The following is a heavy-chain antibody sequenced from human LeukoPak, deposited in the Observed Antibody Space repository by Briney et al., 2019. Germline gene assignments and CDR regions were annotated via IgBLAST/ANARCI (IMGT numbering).Heavy chain of an antibody. V-gene: IGHV1-18*01. CDR3: ARGGPTPTGWFGELLPNFNDPYGMDV. CDR1: GYTFTSYG. CDR2: ISAYNGNT. J-gene: IGHJ6*02. D-gene: IGHD3-10*01. Sequence: ASVKVSCKASGYTFTSYGISWVRQAPGQGLEWMGWISAYNGNTSYAQKLQGRVTMTTDTSTSTAYMELRSLRSDDTAVYYCARGGPTPTGWFGELLPNFNDPYGMDVWGQGTTVTVSS.